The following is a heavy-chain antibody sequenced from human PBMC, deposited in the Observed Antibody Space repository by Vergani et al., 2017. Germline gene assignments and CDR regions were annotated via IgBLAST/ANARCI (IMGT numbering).Heavy chain of an antibody. CDR3: ARPLRGDXSVTSCRYWYFDL. J-gene: IGHJ2*01. CDR1: GGSISRGDYY. V-gene: IGHV4-30-4*01. CDR2: SYYSGST. Sequence: QVQLQESGPGLVKPSQTLTLTCTVSGGSISRGDYYWSWIRQPPGKGLEWIGYSYYSGSTYYNPSLKSRVTISVDTSKNQFSLHLSSVTAADTAICYCARPLRGDXSVTSCRYWYFDLWGRGTLVTVSS. D-gene: IGHD2-2*01.